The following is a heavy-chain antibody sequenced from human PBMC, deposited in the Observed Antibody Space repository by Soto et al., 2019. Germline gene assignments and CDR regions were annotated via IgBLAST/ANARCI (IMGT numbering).Heavy chain of an antibody. CDR1: GASISPYY. CDR2: IYYSGST. D-gene: IGHD1-1*01. V-gene: IGHV4-59*01. CDR3: ARDRGDRNDHYYGVDV. J-gene: IGHJ6*02. Sequence: PSETLSLTCSVSGASISPYYWSWIRQPPGKGLEWIGYIYYSGSTNYNPSLKSRVTISLDTSKNQFSLKLSSVTAADTAMYYCARDRGDRNDHYYGVDVWGQGTTVTVSS.